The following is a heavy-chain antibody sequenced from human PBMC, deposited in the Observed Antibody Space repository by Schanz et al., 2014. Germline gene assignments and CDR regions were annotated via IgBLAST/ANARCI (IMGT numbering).Heavy chain of an antibody. J-gene: IGHJ5*02. CDR1: GGTFSSYT. CDR2: IVPIAGIT. CDR3: AREVGLYDRGWFDP. D-gene: IGHD3-22*01. Sequence: QVQLVQSGAEVKKPGSSMKVSCKASGGTFSSYTFSWVRQAPGQGLEWMGRIVPIAGITNYAQRFQGRVTITADKSSDTAYMELSSLRSEDTAVYYCAREVGLYDRGWFDPWGQGTLVTVSS. V-gene: IGHV1-69*04.